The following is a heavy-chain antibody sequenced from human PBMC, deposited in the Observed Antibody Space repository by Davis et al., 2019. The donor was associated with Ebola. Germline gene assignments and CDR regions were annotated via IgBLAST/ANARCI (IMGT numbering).Heavy chain of an antibody. Sequence: GESLKISCVASGVTVSGNYMTWVRQAPGKGLEWVSVLYGGGNTNNADSVKGRFTISRDNSKNTLYLQMDSLRAEDTAVYYCARGNNYAGDYWGQGTLVTVSS. D-gene: IGHD4-11*01. CDR1: GVTVSGNY. V-gene: IGHV3-53*01. CDR3: ARGNNYAGDY. J-gene: IGHJ4*02. CDR2: LYGGGNT.